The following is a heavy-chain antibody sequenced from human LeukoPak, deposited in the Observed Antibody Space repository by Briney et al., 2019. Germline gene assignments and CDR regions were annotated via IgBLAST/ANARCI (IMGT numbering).Heavy chain of an antibody. D-gene: IGHD1-26*01. CDR1: GFTFSSYA. Sequence: GGSLRLSCAASGFTFSSYAMSWVRQAPGKGLEWVSAISGSGGSTYYADSVKGRFTISRDNSENTLYLQMNSLRAEDTAVYYCAKDRGIVGATTFADYWGQGTLVTVSS. CDR3: AKDRGIVGATTFADY. V-gene: IGHV3-23*01. CDR2: ISGSGGST. J-gene: IGHJ4*02.